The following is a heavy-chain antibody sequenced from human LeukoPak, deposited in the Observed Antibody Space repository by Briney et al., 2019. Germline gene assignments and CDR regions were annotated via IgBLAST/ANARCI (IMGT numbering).Heavy chain of an antibody. D-gene: IGHD3-10*02. Sequence: VASVRVSCTPAGYNFASYTMHWRRHAPGQRPGWGGSINVDNGNTKYSEKFQGRDTFTRDTSASSDYMELSRLRSEDTAVYYGARTCSGTYHYWGQGTLVTVSS. CDR3: ARTCSGTYHY. CDR1: GYNFASYT. J-gene: IGHJ4*02. CDR2: INVDNGNT. V-gene: IGHV1-3*01.